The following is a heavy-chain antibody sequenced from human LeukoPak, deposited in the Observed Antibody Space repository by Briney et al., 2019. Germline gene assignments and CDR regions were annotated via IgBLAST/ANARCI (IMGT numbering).Heavy chain of an antibody. J-gene: IGHJ4*02. CDR2: INPNSGGT. CDR3: ARSDSGYDFGDASFDF. D-gene: IGHD5-12*01. CDR1: GYTFTGYY. V-gene: IGHV1-2*02. Sequence: ASVRVACKASGYTFTGYYLHWVRQAPGQGLEWMGWINPNSGGTNNAQKFQGRVTMTRDTSISTAYMEVNRLRSDDTAVYYCARSDSGYDFGDASFDFWGQGTLVTVSS.